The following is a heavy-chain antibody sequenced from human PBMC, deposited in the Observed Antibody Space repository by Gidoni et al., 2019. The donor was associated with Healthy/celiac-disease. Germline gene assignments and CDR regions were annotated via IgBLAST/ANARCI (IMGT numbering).Heavy chain of an antibody. CDR2: ISAYNGNT. J-gene: IGHJ4*02. CDR1: GYTCTSYG. Sequence: QLVQSAAEVTKPAASVTFPSQPSGYTCTSYGISWVRQAPGQGLEWMGWISAYNGNTNDAQKRQGRVTMTTDTSTSPAYMELRSLRSDDTAVYYCARDYYGSGTDYWGQGTLVTVSS. V-gene: IGHV1-18*01. D-gene: IGHD3-10*01. CDR3: ARDYYGSGTDY.